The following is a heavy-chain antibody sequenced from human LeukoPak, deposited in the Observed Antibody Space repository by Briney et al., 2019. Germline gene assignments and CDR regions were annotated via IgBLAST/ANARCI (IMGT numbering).Heavy chain of an antibody. V-gene: IGHV4-34*01. CDR3: ARVNRQWLVRRGLDY. J-gene: IGHJ4*02. D-gene: IGHD6-19*01. Sequence: PSETLSLTCAVYGGSFSGYYWSWIRQPPGKGLDWIGEINHSGSTNYNPSLKSRVTISVDTSKSQFSLKLSSVTAADTAVYYCARVNRQWLVRRGLDYWGQGTLVTVSS. CDR1: GGSFSGYY. CDR2: INHSGST.